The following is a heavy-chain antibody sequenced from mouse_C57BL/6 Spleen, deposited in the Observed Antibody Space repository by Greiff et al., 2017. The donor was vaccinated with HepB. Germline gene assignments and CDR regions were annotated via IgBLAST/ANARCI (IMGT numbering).Heavy chain of an antibody. CDR1: GYTFTSYW. Sequence: QVQLQQPGAELVRPGTSVKLSCKASGYTFTSYWMHWVKQRPGQGLEWIGVIDPSDSYTNYNQKFKGKATLTVDTSSSTAYMQLSSLTSEDSAVYYCAREGLTDAMDYWGQGTSVTVSS. J-gene: IGHJ4*01. CDR2: IDPSDSYT. D-gene: IGHD4-1*01. CDR3: AREGLTDAMDY. V-gene: IGHV1-59*01.